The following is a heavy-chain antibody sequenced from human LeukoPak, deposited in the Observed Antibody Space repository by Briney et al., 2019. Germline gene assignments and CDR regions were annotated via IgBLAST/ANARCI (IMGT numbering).Heavy chain of an antibody. Sequence: GGSLRLSCAASEFTFSSYSMNWVRQAPGKGLEWVSSISTSSSYIYYTDSVKGRFTISRDNAKNSLYLQMNSLRAEDTAVYYCAKQPYSSSSSTTFDSWGQGTLVTVSS. CDR1: EFTFSSYS. CDR2: ISTSSSYI. CDR3: AKQPYSSSSSTTFDS. V-gene: IGHV3-21*04. J-gene: IGHJ4*02. D-gene: IGHD6-6*01.